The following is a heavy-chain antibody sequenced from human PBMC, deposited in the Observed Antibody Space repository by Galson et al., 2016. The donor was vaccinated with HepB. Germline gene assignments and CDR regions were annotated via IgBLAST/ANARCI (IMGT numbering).Heavy chain of an antibody. Sequence: SLRLSCAASGFTFNSYWMSWVRQAPGKGLEWLANINQGGSDRKYVDYVMGRFTIARDNAKNSLYLQMNSLTTEDTAVYFCARRLDTQGRIGGWAWGMDVWGQGTTVTVSS. CDR1: GFTFNSYW. CDR2: INQGGSDR. D-gene: IGHD3-10*01. V-gene: IGHV3-7*01. J-gene: IGHJ6*02. CDR3: ARRLDTQGRIGGWAWGMDV.